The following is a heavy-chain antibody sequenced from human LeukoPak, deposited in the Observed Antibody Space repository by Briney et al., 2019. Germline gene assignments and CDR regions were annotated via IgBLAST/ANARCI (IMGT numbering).Heavy chain of an antibody. V-gene: IGHV4-4*02. J-gene: IGHJ1*01. CDR3: ARDLRGGYDRTKGYFQH. CDR2: IYHSGST. D-gene: IGHD3-22*01. Sequence: SETLSLTCAVSGGSISSSNWWSWVRQPPGKGLEWIGEIYHSGSTNYNPSLKSRVTISVDKSKNQFSLKLSFVTAADTAVYYCARDLRGGYDRTKGYFQHWGQGTLVTVSS. CDR1: GGSISSSNW.